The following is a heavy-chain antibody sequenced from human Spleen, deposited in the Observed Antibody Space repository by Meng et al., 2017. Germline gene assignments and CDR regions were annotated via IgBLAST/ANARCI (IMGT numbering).Heavy chain of an antibody. Sequence: GGSLRLSCAASGFTYSYYAMSWVRQAPGKGLEWVSAISNSADNTYYTDSVKGRFTISRDNYKNTLYLQMNSLRADDAAVYYCARARDYFGLGSYSYYFDFWGQGTQVTVSS. CDR1: GFTYSYYA. V-gene: IGHV3-23*01. J-gene: IGHJ4*02. D-gene: IGHD3-10*01. CDR2: ISNSADNT. CDR3: ARARDYFGLGSYSYYFDF.